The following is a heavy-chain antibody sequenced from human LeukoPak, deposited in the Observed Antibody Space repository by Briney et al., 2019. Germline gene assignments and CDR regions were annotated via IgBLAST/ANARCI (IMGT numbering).Heavy chain of an antibody. D-gene: IGHD3-10*01. CDR3: VRVHPGSGSQYLDY. CDR2: ISGDGGST. J-gene: IGHJ4*02. Sequence: GGSLRLSCAASGFTFDDYAMHWVRQAPGKGLEWVSLISGDGGSTYYADSVKGRFTISRENAKNSLYLQMNSLRAEDTAVYYCVRVHPGSGSQYLDYWGQGTLVTVSS. CDR1: GFTFDDYA. V-gene: IGHV3-43*02.